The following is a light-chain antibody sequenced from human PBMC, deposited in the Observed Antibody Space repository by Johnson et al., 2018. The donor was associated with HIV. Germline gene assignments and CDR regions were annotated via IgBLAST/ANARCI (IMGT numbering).Light chain of an antibody. V-gene: IGLV1-51*01. J-gene: IGLJ1*01. CDR2: DNN. CDR1: RCDIGNNY. CDR3: GTWDTRLRAGHV. Sequence: SVLTQPPSVSAAPGQKVTISCSGSRCDIGNNYVCSHQQLPGTAPKLLIYDNNKRPSGIPDRISGSKSGTSATLGITGLQTGDEADYYCGTWDTRLRAGHVFGTGTKVTVL.